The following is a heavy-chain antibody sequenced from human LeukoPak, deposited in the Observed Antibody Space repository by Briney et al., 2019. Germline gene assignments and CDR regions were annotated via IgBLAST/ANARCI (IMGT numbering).Heavy chain of an antibody. CDR3: ARGGLRFQKY. CDR2: INHSGST. D-gene: IGHD3-3*01. CDR1: GGSFSGYY. Sequence: SETLSLTCAVYGGSFSGYYWSWIRQPPGKGLEWIGEINHSGSTNYNPSLKSRVTISVDTSKNQFSLKLSSVTAADTAVYYGARGGLRFQKYWGQGTLVTVSS. J-gene: IGHJ4*02. V-gene: IGHV4-34*01.